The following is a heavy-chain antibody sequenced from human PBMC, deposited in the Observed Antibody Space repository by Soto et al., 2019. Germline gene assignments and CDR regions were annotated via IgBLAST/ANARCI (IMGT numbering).Heavy chain of an antibody. CDR2: IDPSDSYT. D-gene: IGHD6-19*01. J-gene: IGHJ5*02. CDR1: GYSFTSYW. V-gene: IGHV5-10-1*03. Sequence: EVQLVQSGAEVKKPGESLRISCKGSGYSFTSYWISWVRQMPGKGLEWMGRIDPSDSYTNYSPAFQGHVTISADKSISTAYLQWSSLKASDTAMYYFARHVRIAVAGNPVDPWGQGTLVTVSS. CDR3: ARHVRIAVAGNPVDP.